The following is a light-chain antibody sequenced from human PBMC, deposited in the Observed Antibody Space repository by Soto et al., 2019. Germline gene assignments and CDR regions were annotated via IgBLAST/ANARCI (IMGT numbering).Light chain of an antibody. CDR2: GAS. J-gene: IGKJ1*01. CDR1: QSITSSY. V-gene: IGKV3-20*01. CDR3: QQYGSSPWT. Sequence: EIVLTQSPGTLSLSPGKRATLSCRASQSITSSYLAWYQQKPGQAPSLLIYGASNRATGIPDRFSGSQSGTEFTLTISRLEPDDFAVYYCQQYGSSPWTFGQGTKVEI.